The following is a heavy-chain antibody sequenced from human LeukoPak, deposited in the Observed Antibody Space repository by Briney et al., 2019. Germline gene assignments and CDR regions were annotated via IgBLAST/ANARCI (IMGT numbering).Heavy chain of an antibody. CDR3: ARAAPSIIAVAEIPDY. CDR1: RFTFSNYA. J-gene: IGHJ4*02. Sequence: GGSLRLSCAATRFTFSNYAMHWVRQAPGKGLEWVAVISYDGVNQYYADSVKGRFTISRDNSKNTLYLQMNSLRAEDTALYYCARAAPSIIAVAEIPDYWGQGTLVAVSS. V-gene: IGHV3-30*04. CDR2: ISYDGVNQ. D-gene: IGHD6-19*01.